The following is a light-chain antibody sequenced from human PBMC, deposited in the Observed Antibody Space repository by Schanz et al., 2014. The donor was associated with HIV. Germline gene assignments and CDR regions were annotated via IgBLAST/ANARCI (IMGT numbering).Light chain of an antibody. CDR1: QTVSSN. V-gene: IGKV3-15*01. CDR2: GAS. J-gene: IGKJ1*01. CDR3: QQYNNWPRT. Sequence: EIVLTQSPVILSLSPGERATLSCRASQTVSSNSLGWYQQKPGQAPRLLIFGASTRATGIPASFSGSGSGADFTLTISSLQSEDFAVYYCQQYNNWPRTFGQGTKVEIK.